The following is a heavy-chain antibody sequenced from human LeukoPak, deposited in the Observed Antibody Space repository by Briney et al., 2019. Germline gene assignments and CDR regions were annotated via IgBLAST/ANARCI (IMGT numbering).Heavy chain of an antibody. CDR1: GFTFSSYT. CDR2: ISSSSSYI. D-gene: IGHD3-22*01. CDR3: ARARNNYDSSGFSALDY. V-gene: IGHV3-21*01. Sequence: PGGSLRLSCAASGFTFSSYTMSWVRQAPGKGLEWVSSISSSSSYIYYADSVKGRFTISRDNSQSTLYLQMNSLRAEDTAVYYCARARNNYDSSGFSALDYWGQGTLVTVSS. J-gene: IGHJ4*02.